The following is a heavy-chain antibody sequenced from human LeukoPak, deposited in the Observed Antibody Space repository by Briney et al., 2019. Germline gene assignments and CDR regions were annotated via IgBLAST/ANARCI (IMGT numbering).Heavy chain of an antibody. Sequence: PSETLSLTCTVSGDSISSYYWSWIRQPPGKGLEWIGYIYYSGSTNYNPSLKSRVTISVDTSKNQFSLKLSSVTAADTAVYYCARRARVAAAAFDYWGQGTLVTVSS. CDR2: IYYSGST. D-gene: IGHD6-13*01. V-gene: IGHV4-59*01. CDR1: GDSISSYY. J-gene: IGHJ4*02. CDR3: ARRARVAAAAFDY.